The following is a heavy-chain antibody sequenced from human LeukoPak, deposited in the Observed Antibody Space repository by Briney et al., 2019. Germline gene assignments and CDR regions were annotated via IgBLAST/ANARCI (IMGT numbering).Heavy chain of an antibody. CDR1: GFTFSTYG. CDR2: IWYDGSNK. V-gene: IGHV3-33*06. Sequence: GGSLRLSCAASGFTFSTYGMHWVRQAPGKGLEWVAVIWYDGSNKYYADSVKGRFTISRDNSKNTLYLQMNSLRAEDTAVYYCAKAPSGTPYQFDYWDQGTLVTVSS. CDR3: AKAPSGTPYQFDY. J-gene: IGHJ4*02. D-gene: IGHD3-10*01.